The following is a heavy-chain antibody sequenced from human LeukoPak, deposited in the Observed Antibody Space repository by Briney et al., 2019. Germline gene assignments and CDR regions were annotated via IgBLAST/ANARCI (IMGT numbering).Heavy chain of an antibody. CDR3: ARTSSSWYNWFDP. D-gene: IGHD6-13*01. CDR2: TYYSGGT. V-gene: IGHV4-59*01. J-gene: IGHJ5*02. CDR1: GGSISSYY. Sequence: SETLSLTCTVSGGSISSYYWSWIRQPPGKGLEWIGYTYYSGGTNYNPSLKSRVTISVDTSKNQFSLKLSSVTAADTAVYYCARTSSSWYNWFDPWGQGTLVTVSS.